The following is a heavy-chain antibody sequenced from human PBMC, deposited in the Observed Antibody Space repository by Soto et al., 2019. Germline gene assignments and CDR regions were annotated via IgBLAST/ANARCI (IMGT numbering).Heavy chain of an antibody. D-gene: IGHD6-19*01. CDR2: INPSGGST. CDR3: ASGDQTDSCGWYVLDY. V-gene: IGHV1-46*03. J-gene: IGHJ4*02. CDR1: GYTFTSYY. Sequence: QVQLVQSGAEVKKPGASVKVSCKASGYTFTSYYMHWVRQAPGQGLEWMGIINPSGGSTSYAQKFQGRVNMARIMATSRVKWELSSLRSEDTAVYYCASGDQTDSCGWYVLDYWGQGTLVTVSS.